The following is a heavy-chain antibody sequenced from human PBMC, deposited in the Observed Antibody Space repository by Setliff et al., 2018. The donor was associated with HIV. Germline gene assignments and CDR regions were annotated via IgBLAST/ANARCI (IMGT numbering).Heavy chain of an antibody. D-gene: IGHD6-19*01. CDR1: GGSISSYY. Sequence: SETLSLTCTVSGGSISSYYWSWIRQPPGKGLEWIGYIYTSGSVNYNPSLNSRVTISVDTSKNQFSLKVNSVTAADTAVYYCARSPRIGVAGGFEYWGQGTLVTVSS. V-gene: IGHV4-4*09. CDR3: ARSPRIGVAGGFEY. J-gene: IGHJ4*02. CDR2: IYTSGSV.